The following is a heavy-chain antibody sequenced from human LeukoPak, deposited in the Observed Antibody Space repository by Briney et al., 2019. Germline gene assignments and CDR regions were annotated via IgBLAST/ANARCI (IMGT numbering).Heavy chain of an antibody. CDR1: GGSISSSSYY. V-gene: IGHV4-39*01. CDR3: ARDIVGATMGES. Sequence: SETLSLTCTVSGGSISSSSYYWGWIRQPPGKGLEWIGSIYYSGSTYYNPSLKSRVTISVDTSKNQFSLKLSSVTAADTAVYYCARDIVGATMGESWGQGTLVTVSS. CDR2: IYYSGST. D-gene: IGHD1-26*01. J-gene: IGHJ4*02.